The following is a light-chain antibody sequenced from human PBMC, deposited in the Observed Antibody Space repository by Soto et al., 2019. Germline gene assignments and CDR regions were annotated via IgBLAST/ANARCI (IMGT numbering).Light chain of an antibody. CDR3: SSFTSSMTNV. J-gene: IGLJ1*01. CDR2: DVT. Sequence: QYVLTQPASVAGSPGQSITISCTGTSSDVGGYNSVSWYQQHPGKAPKLILYDVTDRPSGVSYRFSGSKSGNAASLTISGLQAADEADYFCSSFTSSMTNVFGSGTKVTVL. V-gene: IGLV2-14*01. CDR1: SSDVGGYNS.